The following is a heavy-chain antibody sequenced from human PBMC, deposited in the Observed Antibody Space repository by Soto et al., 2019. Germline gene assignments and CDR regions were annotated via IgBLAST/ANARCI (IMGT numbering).Heavy chain of an antibody. Sequence: QVQLQESGPGLVKPSETLSLTCSVSGVSITSYYWSWIRQPPGKGLEWIGYIYYSGSTSYNPSLKSRVTMSVDTSKISSSLKLSSVTAADTAVYYCAAGYTNDWYYFDYWGQGTLVTVSS. CDR2: IYYSGST. CDR1: GVSITSYY. CDR3: AAGYTNDWYYFDY. J-gene: IGHJ4*02. V-gene: IGHV4-59*01. D-gene: IGHD6-19*01.